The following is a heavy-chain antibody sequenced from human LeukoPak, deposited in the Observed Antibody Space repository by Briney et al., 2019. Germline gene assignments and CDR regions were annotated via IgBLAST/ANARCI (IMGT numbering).Heavy chain of an antibody. CDR2: VNRDGSET. J-gene: IGHJ6*02. Sequence: PGGSLRLSCEASGFALSSHWMTWVRQVPGRGPEWVANVNRDGSETYYLDSVKGRFTIPKDNAKNSLYLQMNSLRAEDTALYHCARNNGMDVWGQGTTVIVSS. CDR1: GFALSSHW. V-gene: IGHV3-7*03. CDR3: ARNNGMDV.